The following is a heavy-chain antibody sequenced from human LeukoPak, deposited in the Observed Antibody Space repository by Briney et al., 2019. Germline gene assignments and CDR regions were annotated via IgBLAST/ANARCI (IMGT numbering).Heavy chain of an antibody. V-gene: IGHV3-48*04. CDR1: GFTFSSYG. CDR2: ISSSGSTI. Sequence: GGSLRLSCAASGFTFSSYGMSWVRQAPGKGLEWVSYISSSGSTIYYADSVKGRFTISRDNAQNSLSLQMNSLRAEDTAVYYCAREMRATISRYFDLWGRGTLVTVSS. J-gene: IGHJ2*01. D-gene: IGHD5-24*01. CDR3: AREMRATISRYFDL.